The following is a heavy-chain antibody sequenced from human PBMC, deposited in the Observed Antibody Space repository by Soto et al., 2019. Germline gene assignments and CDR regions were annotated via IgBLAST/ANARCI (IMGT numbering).Heavy chain of an antibody. CDR3: ARGRIAAAGRHGVYYYGMDV. CDR1: GGTFSSYT. D-gene: IGHD6-13*01. Sequence: PSVKVSCKASGGTFSSYTISWVRQAPGQGLEWMGRIIPILGIANYAQKFQGRVTITADKSTSTAYMELSSLRSEDTAVYYCARGRIAAAGRHGVYYYGMDVWGQGTTVTVSS. CDR2: IIPILGIA. V-gene: IGHV1-69*02. J-gene: IGHJ6*02.